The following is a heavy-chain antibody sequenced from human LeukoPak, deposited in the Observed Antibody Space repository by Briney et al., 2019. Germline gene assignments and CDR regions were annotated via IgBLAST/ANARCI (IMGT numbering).Heavy chain of an antibody. V-gene: IGHV4-34*01. CDR3: ARGDPAAGHNTFDV. Sequence: PSETLSLTCTVSGGSISQYYWSWIRQPPGKGLEWIGEINHSGSTNYNPSLQSRVTMSVDTSENQFSLRLSSVTAADTAVYYCARGDPAAGHNTFDVWGQGTMVAVSS. CDR2: INHSGST. J-gene: IGHJ3*01. D-gene: IGHD6-13*01. CDR1: GGSISQYY.